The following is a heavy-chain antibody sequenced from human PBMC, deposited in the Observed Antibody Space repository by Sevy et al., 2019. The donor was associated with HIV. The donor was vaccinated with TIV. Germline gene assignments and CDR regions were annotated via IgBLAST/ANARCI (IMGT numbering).Heavy chain of an antibody. V-gene: IGHV1-2*06. CDR3: ARGGGSGCYPRAEYFQH. Sequence: ASVKVSCKASGYTFTGYYMHWVRQAPGQGLEWMGRINPNSGGTNYAQKFQGRVTMTRATSISTAYMELSRLRSDDTAVYYCARGGGSGCYPRAEYFQHWGQGTLVTVSS. D-gene: IGHD1-26*01. CDR1: GYTFTGYY. CDR2: INPNSGGT. J-gene: IGHJ1*01.